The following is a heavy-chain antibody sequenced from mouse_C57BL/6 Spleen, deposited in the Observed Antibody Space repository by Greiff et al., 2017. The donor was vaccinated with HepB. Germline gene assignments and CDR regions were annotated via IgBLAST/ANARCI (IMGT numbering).Heavy chain of an antibody. V-gene: IGHV14-1*01. D-gene: IGHD2-12*01. CDR3: TTNYMAMGY. Sequence: VQLQQSGAELVRPGASVKLSCTASGFNIKDYYMHWVKQRPEQGLEWIGRIDPEDGDTEYAPKFQGKATMTADTSSNPAYLQLSSLTSEDTAVYYCTTNYMAMGYWGQGTTLTVSS. CDR2: IDPEDGDT. CDR1: GFNIKDYY. J-gene: IGHJ2*01.